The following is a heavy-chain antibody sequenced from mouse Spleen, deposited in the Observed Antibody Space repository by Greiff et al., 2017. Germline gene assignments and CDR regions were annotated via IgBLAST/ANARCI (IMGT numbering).Heavy chain of an antibody. CDR3: AISRGYSNYHFDY. J-gene: IGHJ2*01. CDR2: IHPSDSDT. D-gene: IGHD2-5*01. V-gene: IGHV1-74*01. CDR1: GYTFTSYW. Sequence: QVQLQQSGAELVKPGASVKVSCKASGYTFTSYWMHWVKQRPGQGLEWIGRIHPSDSDTNYNQKFKGKATLTVDKSSSTAYMQLSSLTSEDSAVYYCAISRGYSNYHFDYWGQGTTLTVSS.